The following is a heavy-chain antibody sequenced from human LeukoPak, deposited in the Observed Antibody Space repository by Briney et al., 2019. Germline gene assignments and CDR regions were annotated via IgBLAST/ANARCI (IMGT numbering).Heavy chain of an antibody. CDR3: AKDALGGGAGDAFDI. CDR1: GFTFSSYG. J-gene: IGHJ3*02. V-gene: IGHV3-30*02. Sequence: GGSLRLSCAASGFTFSSYGMHWVRQAPGKGLEWVAFIRYDGSNKYYADSVKGRFTISRDNSKNTLYLQMNSLRAEDTAVYYCAKDALGGGAGDAFDIWGQGTMVTVSS. CDR2: IRYDGSNK. D-gene: IGHD1-26*01.